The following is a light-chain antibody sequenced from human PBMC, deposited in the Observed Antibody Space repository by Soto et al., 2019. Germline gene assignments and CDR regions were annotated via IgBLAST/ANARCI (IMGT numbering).Light chain of an antibody. CDR2: VNSDGSH. CDR3: QTWGTGPWV. V-gene: IGLV4-69*01. J-gene: IGLJ3*02. Sequence: QPVLTQSPSASASLGASVKLTCTLTSGHSSYAIAWHQQQPEKGPRYLMKVNSDGSHSKGDGIPDRFSGSSSGAERYLTISSLQSEDEADYYCQTWGTGPWVFGGGTKLTVL. CDR1: SGHSSYA.